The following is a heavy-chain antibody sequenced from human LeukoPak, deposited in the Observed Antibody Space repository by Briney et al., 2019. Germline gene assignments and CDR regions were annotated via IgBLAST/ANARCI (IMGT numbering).Heavy chain of an antibody. J-gene: IGHJ4*02. D-gene: IGHD5-12*01. Sequence: GGSLRLSCAASGFTFDDYGMSWVRQAPGKGLEWVSGINWNGGSTGYADSVKGRFTISRDNAKNSLYLQMNSLRAEDTALYYCARDIVATISGTPDYWGQGTLVTVSS. CDR3: ARDIVATISGTPDY. CDR1: GFTFDDYG. CDR2: INWNGGST. V-gene: IGHV3-20*04.